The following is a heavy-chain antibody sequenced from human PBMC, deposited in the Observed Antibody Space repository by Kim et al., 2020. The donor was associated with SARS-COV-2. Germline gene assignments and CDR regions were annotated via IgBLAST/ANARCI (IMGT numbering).Heavy chain of an antibody. Sequence: GGSLRLSCAASGFTFSSYGMHWVRQAPGKGLEWVAVISYDGSNKYYADSVKGRFTISRDNSKNTLYLQMNSLRAEDTAVYYCAKDYLPAAIKKVPDYWG. CDR2: ISYDGSNK. CDR3: AKDYLPAAIKKVPDY. CDR1: GFTFSSYG. D-gene: IGHD2-2*01. J-gene: IGHJ4*01. V-gene: IGHV3-30*18.